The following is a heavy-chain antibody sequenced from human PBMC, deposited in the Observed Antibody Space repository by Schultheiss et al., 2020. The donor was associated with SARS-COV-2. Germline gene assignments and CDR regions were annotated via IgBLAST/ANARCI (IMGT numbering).Heavy chain of an antibody. D-gene: IGHD4/OR15-4a*01. V-gene: IGHV3-53*01. J-gene: IGHJ4*02. Sequence: GGSLRLSCTVSGADVRSNYMSWIRQSPGKGPEWLSLMYNYGTPDYADSVRGRLSVSRDESKNIFFLHLENLGVEDTAVYFCARGVPFDLWGRGTLVTVSS. CDR1: GADVRSNY. CDR3: ARGVPFDL. CDR2: MYNYGTP.